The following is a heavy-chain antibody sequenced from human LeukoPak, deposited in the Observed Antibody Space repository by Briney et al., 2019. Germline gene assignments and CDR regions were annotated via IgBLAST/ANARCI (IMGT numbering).Heavy chain of an antibody. V-gene: IGHV4-59*01. CDR1: GGSISSYY. J-gene: IGHJ4*02. Sequence: SETLSLTCTVSGGSISSYYWSWIRQPPGKGLERIGYIYYSGSTNYNPSLKSRVTISVDTSKNQFSLKLSSVTAADTAVYYCARGDSSGWWDYRGQGTLVTVSS. D-gene: IGHD6-19*01. CDR2: IYYSGST. CDR3: ARGDSSGWWDY.